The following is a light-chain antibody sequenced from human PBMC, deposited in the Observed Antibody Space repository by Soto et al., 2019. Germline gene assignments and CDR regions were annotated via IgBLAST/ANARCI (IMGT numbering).Light chain of an antibody. V-gene: IGKV3-20*01. CDR2: GAS. Sequence: EIVLTQSPGTLSLSPGERATISCRASQSVSSGYLAWYQHKPGQAPRLLIYGASSRATGIPDRFSGSGSGTDFTLTISRLEPEDFAVYYCQHPWTFGQGTKVDI. CDR1: QSVSSGY. CDR3: QHPWT. J-gene: IGKJ1*01.